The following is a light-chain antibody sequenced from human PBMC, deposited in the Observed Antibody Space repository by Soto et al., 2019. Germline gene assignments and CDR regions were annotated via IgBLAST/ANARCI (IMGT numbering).Light chain of an antibody. V-gene: IGKV3-15*01. CDR1: QSVSSN. J-gene: IGKJ1*01. Sequence: EIVMTQSPATLSVSPGERATLSCRASQSVSSNLAWYQQKPVQAPRLLIYGASTRATVIPARFSGSGSGTEITLTISGLEPEDFAVYYRQQYGSSGTFGQGTKVDIK. CDR2: GAS. CDR3: QQYGSSGT.